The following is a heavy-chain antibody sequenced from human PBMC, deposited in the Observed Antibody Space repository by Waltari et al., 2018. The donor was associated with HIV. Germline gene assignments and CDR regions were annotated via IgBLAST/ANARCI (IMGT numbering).Heavy chain of an antibody. V-gene: IGHV4-39*07. Sequence: QLQLQESGPGLVKPSETLSLTCTVSGGSISSSSYYWGWIRQPPGKGLVWIGSIYYSGSTYYNPSLKSRVTISVDTSKNQFSLKLSSVTAADTAVYYCARDGRVQDFWSGYSTNWFDPWGQGTLVTVSS. J-gene: IGHJ5*02. CDR2: IYYSGST. CDR1: GGSISSSSYY. CDR3: ARDGRVQDFWSGYSTNWFDP. D-gene: IGHD3-3*01.